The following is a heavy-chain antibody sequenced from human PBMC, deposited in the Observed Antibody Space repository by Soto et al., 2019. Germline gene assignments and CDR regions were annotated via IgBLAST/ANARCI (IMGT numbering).Heavy chain of an antibody. V-gene: IGHV1-18*01. J-gene: IGHJ6*02. CDR2: ISAYNGNT. D-gene: IGHD6-13*01. CDR1: GYTFTSYG. Sequence: ASVKVSCKASGYTFTSYGISWVRQAPGQGLEWMGWISAYNGNTNYAQKLQGRVTMTTDTSTSTAYMELRGLRSDDTAVYYCARDRSSWYSRPPYYSYGMDVWGQGTTVTVSS. CDR3: ARDRSSWYSRPPYYSYGMDV.